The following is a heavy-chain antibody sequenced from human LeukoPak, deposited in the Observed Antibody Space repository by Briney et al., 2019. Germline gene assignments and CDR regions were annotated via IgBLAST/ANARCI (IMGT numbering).Heavy chain of an antibody. J-gene: IGHJ4*02. CDR3: AKDAPRGSYYVQYFDY. CDR2: ISGSGGST. Sequence: GGSLRLSCAASGFTFSSYAMSWVRQAPGKGLEWVSAISGSGGSTYHADSVKGRFTISRDNSKNTLYLQMNGLRAEDTAVYYCAKDAPRGSYYVQYFDYWGQGTLVTVSS. CDR1: GFTFSSYA. V-gene: IGHV3-23*01. D-gene: IGHD1-26*01.